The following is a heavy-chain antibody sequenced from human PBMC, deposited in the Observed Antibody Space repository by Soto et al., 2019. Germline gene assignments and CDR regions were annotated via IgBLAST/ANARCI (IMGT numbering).Heavy chain of an antibody. CDR2: IKQDGSEK. Sequence: GGSLRLSCVASGLTLSTYAMSWVRQAPGKGLEWVANIKQDGSEKYYVDSVKGRFTISRDNAKNSLYLQMNSLRAEDTAVYYCARDYYDSSGYYPRFDYWGQRTPVTVSS. J-gene: IGHJ4*02. CDR3: ARDYYDSSGYYPRFDY. V-gene: IGHV3-7*04. D-gene: IGHD3-22*01. CDR1: GLTLSTYA.